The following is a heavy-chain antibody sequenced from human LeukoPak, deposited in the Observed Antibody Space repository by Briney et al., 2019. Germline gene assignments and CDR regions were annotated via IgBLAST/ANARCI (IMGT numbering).Heavy chain of an antibody. CDR2: ISGSGGST. CDR1: GFTFSSYA. Sequence: GGSLRLSCSASGFTFSSYAMSWVRQAPGKGLDWVSAISGSGGSTYYADSVKGRFTISRDNSKNTLYLQMNSLRAEDTAVYYCAKGLIAARPNFDYWGQGTLVTVSS. J-gene: IGHJ4*02. CDR3: AKGLIAARPNFDY. V-gene: IGHV3-23*01. D-gene: IGHD6-6*01.